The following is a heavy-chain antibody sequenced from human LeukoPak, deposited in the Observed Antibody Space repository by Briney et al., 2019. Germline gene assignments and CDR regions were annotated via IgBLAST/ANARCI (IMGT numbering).Heavy chain of an antibody. J-gene: IGHJ4*02. CDR2: IYYSGST. D-gene: IGHD3-10*01. Sequence: SETLSLTCTVSGGSISSYYWSWIRQPPGKGLEWIGYIYYSGSTNYNPSLKSRATISVDTSKNQFSLKLSSVTAADTAVYYCAREGFGELGIDYWGQGTLVTVSS. CDR1: GGSISSYY. V-gene: IGHV4-59*01. CDR3: AREGFGELGIDY.